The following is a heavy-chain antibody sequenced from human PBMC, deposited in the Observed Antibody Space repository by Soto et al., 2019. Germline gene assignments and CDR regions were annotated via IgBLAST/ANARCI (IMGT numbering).Heavy chain of an antibody. CDR2: IRSKAYGGTT. CDR3: ARGPMYSPTFLPIELDS. CDR1: GFSFGDYA. V-gene: IGHV3-49*03. Sequence: GVLRLSCSASGFSFGDYAMGWFRQAPGEGLEWVGFIRSKAYGGTTEYAAAVEGRFTISRDDSSRFVYLQMKSPENEDTDVYFCARGPMYSPTFLPIELDSWGPGTLVTVSS. J-gene: IGHJ4*02. D-gene: IGHD1-26*01.